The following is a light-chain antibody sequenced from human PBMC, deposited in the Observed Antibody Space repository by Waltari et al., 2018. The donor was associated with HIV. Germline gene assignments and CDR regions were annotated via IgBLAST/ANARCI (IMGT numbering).Light chain of an antibody. J-gene: IGKJ1*01. V-gene: IGKV3-20*01. CDR2: VAS. CDR3: QQYGSSSWT. Sequence: ETVLTQSPGTLSLSPGERATLSRSASQGVSISYLAWYQHRPGQAPRLLIFVASSRATGIPDRFSGSGSGTDFTLTISRLEPEDFAVYYCQQYGSSSWTFGQGTKVDIK. CDR1: QGVSISY.